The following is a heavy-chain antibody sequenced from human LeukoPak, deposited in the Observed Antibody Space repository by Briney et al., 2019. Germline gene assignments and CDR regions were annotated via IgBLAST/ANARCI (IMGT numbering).Heavy chain of an antibody. V-gene: IGHV3-21*01. D-gene: IGHD1-26*01. CDR2: ISSSSSYI. CDR3: ARGEEVADYYYYMDV. CDR1: GFTFSSYS. Sequence: GGSLRLSCAASGFTFSSYSMNWVRQAPGKGLEWVSSISSSSSYIYYADSVKGRFTISRDNAKNSLYLQMNSLRAEDTAVYYCARGEEVADYYYYMDVWGKGTTVIVSS. J-gene: IGHJ6*03.